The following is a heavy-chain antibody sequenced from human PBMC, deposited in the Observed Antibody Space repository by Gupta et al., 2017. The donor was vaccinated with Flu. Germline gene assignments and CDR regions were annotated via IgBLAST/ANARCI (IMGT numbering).Heavy chain of an antibody. V-gene: IGHV3-74*01. CDR1: GFNFSGHF. J-gene: IGHJ5*02. CDR3: AREVVNNRLDP. D-gene: IGHD2-15*01. Sequence: ELQLVESGGGVVQPGGSLRLLCAASGFNFSGHFMHWVRQAPGQGLVWVARIRFDGTATSHADSVKGRFTISRDNAKNTLYLQMNSLSPEDTALYYCAREVVNNRLDPWGQGTLVTVAS. CDR2: IRFDGTAT.